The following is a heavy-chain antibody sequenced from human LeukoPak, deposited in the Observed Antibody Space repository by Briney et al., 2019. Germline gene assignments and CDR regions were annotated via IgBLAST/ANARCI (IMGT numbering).Heavy chain of an antibody. D-gene: IGHD5-24*01. J-gene: IGHJ4*02. CDR1: GFTFSRNS. V-gene: IGHV3-48*01. CDR3: AKSGYNRFDY. Sequence: GGSLRLSCAASGFTFSRNSMNWVRQAPGKGLEWVSYISNSSSSIYYADSVRGRFTISRDNSKNTLYLQMNSLIAEDTAVYYCAKSGYNRFDYWGQGTRATVSS. CDR2: ISNSSSSI.